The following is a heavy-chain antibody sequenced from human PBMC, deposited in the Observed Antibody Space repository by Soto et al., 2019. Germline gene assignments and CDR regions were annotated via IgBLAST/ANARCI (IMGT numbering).Heavy chain of an antibody. V-gene: IGHV3-30-3*01. CDR1: GFTFSSYA. J-gene: IGHJ6*02. CDR3: ASDWNYVPYGMDV. Sequence: GGSLRLSCAASGFTFSSYAMHWVRQAPGKGLEWVAVISYDGSNKYYADSVKGRFTISRDNSKNTLYLQMNSLRAEDTAVYYCASDWNYVPYGMDVWGQGTTVTVSS. CDR2: ISYDGSNK. D-gene: IGHD1-7*01.